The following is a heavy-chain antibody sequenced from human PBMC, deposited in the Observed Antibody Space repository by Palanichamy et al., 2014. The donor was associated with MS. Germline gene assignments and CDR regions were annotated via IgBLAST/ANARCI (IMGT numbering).Heavy chain of an antibody. D-gene: IGHD3-22*01. V-gene: IGHV1-69*11. Sequence: QVQLVQSGAEVKKPGSSVKVSCKDSGDTFITYAFSWVRQAPGQGLEWMGRISPLLGTTHCAQRFQGRVTITADESSSTVFMDLSSLRSDDTAVYFRARDYNDRSGYFHWGQGTLVTVSS. CDR2: ISPLLGTT. CDR3: ARDYNDRSGYFH. CDR1: GDTFITYA. J-gene: IGHJ4*02.